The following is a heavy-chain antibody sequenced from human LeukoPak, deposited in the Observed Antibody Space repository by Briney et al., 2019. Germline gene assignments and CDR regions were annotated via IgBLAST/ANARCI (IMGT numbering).Heavy chain of an antibody. J-gene: IGHJ4*02. CDR3: AKPHYSGSGSHSREDY. D-gene: IGHD3-10*01. V-gene: IGHV3-23*01. CDR1: GFTLSNYA. Sequence: GGSLRLSCAASGFTLSNYAMTWVRQAPGKGLECVSAISGSGDDTYYADSVKGRFTISRDNSKITVYLQMSSLRAEDTAVYYCAKPHYSGSGSHSREDYWGQGTLVTVSS. CDR2: ISGSGDDT.